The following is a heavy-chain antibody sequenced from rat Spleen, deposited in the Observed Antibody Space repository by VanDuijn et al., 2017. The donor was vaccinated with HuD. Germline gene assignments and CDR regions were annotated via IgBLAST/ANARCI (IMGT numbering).Heavy chain of an antibody. CDR2: ISSGGGGT. V-gene: IGHV5-46*01. CDR3: ARGPPFDY. Sequence: EVQLVESGGGLVQPGRSLKLSCAASGFTFSSFPMAWVRQAPQKGLEWVASISSGGGGTSYIDSVKGRFTNSRDNAKRTLYLQMDSLRSEDTASYYCARGPPFDYWGQGVMVTVSS. D-gene: IGHD3-1*01. J-gene: IGHJ2*01. CDR1: GFTFSSFP.